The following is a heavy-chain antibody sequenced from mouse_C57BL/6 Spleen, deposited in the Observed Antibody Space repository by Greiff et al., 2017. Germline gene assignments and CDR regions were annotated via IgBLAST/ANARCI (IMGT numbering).Heavy chain of an antibody. CDR1: GYAFSSYW. Sequence: QVQLQPSGAELVKPGASVKISCKASGYAFSSYWMNWVKQRPGKGLEWIGQIYPGDGDTNYNGKFKGKATLTADKSSSTAYMQLSSLTSEDSAVYFCARSYYDYDGGFAYWGQGTLVTVSA. CDR2: IYPGDGDT. V-gene: IGHV1-80*01. D-gene: IGHD2-4*01. CDR3: ARSYYDYDGGFAY. J-gene: IGHJ3*01.